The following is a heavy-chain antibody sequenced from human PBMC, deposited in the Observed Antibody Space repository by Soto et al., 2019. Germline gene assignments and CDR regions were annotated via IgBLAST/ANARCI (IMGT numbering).Heavy chain of an antibody. Sequence: SVKFSCKASGGTFSSYAISWVRQAPGQGLEWMGGIIPIFGTANYAQKFQGIVTITADESTSTAYMELSSLRSEDTAVYYCARDLSPPTTALYYYGMDVWGQGTTVTVSS. CDR3: ARDLSPPTTALYYYGMDV. CDR2: IIPIFGTA. D-gene: IGHD3-16*02. CDR1: GGTFSSYA. V-gene: IGHV1-69*13. J-gene: IGHJ6*02.